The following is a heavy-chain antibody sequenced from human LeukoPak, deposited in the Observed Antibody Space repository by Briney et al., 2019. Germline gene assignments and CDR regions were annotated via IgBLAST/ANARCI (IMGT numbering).Heavy chain of an antibody. V-gene: IGHV3-53*04. J-gene: IGHJ6*02. CDR2: IYSGGST. Sequence: GGSLRLSCAASGFTVSSNYMSWVRQAPGKGLEWVSVIYSGGSTYYAESVKDGFTISRHNSKNTLYLQVNSLRAEDTAVYYCARAPYSGYDYSDYYYYGMDVWGQGTTVTVSS. D-gene: IGHD5-12*01. CDR1: GFTVSSNY. CDR3: ARAPYSGYDYSDYYYYGMDV.